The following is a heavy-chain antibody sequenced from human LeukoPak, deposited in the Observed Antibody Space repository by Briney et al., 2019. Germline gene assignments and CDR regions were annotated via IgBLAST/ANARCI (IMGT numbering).Heavy chain of an antibody. D-gene: IGHD6-13*01. CDR2: ISWNSNTI. J-gene: IGHJ4*02. CDR1: GFNFEDYA. V-gene: IGHV3-9*01. Sequence: SLRLSCAASGFNFEDYAMHWIRQTPGKGLEWVAGISWNSNTIEYAGSVKGRFTISRDNAKNSLYLQMNSLRAEDTAVYYCARDFSSSWGQGTLVTVSS. CDR3: ARDFSSS.